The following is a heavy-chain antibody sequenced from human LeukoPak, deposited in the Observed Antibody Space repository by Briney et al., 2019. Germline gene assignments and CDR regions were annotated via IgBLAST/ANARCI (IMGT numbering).Heavy chain of an antibody. J-gene: IGHJ4*02. V-gene: IGHV1-2*02. CDR1: VYTFTGYY. Sequence: ASVKVSCKASVYTFTGYYMHWVRQAPGQGLEWMGWINPNSGGTNYAQKFQGRVTMTRDTSISTAYMELSRLRSDDTAVYYCARWMVGATGPAVFDYWGQGTLVTVSS. CDR3: ARWMVGATGPAVFDY. D-gene: IGHD1-26*01. CDR2: INPNSGGT.